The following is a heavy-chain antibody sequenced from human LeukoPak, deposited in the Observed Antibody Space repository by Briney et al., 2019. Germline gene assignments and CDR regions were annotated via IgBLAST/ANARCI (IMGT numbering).Heavy chain of an antibody. J-gene: IGHJ5*02. D-gene: IGHD6-13*01. CDR1: GFTFSTYA. CDR3: AKSLRGRWQQLIGVT. CDR2: ISGSGGST. V-gene: IGHV3-23*01. Sequence: PGGSLRLSCAASGFTFSTYAMSWVRQAAGKGLEWVSLISGSGGSTYYADSVKGRFTISRDNSKNTLYLQMNSLRAEDTAVYYCAKSLRGRWQQLIGVTWGQGTLVTVSS.